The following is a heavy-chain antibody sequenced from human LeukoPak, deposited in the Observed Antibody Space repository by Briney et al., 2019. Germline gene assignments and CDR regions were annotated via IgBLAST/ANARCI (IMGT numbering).Heavy chain of an antibody. J-gene: IGHJ6*03. V-gene: IGHV3-43D*03. CDR3: AKDSSNPDYYYYMDV. CDR1: GFTFDDYA. CDR2: ISWDGGST. Sequence: GGSLRLSCAASGFTFDDYAMHWVRQAPGKGLEWVSLISWDGGSTYYADSVKGRFTISRDNSKNSLYLQMNSLRAEDTALYYCAKDSSNPDYYYYMDVWGKGTTVTVSS.